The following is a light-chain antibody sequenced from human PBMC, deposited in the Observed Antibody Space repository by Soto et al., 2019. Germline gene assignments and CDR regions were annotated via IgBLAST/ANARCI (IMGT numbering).Light chain of an antibody. CDR3: QQYGSSLWT. CDR1: QSVSSSY. Sequence: EIVLTQSPGTLSLSPGERATLSCRASQSVSSSYLAWYQQKPGQAPRLLIYGASSRATGIPDRFSGSGSGTDFTLTISRLEPEDFAVNYCQQYGSSLWTFGQGTKLEIK. J-gene: IGKJ2*02. V-gene: IGKV3-20*01. CDR2: GAS.